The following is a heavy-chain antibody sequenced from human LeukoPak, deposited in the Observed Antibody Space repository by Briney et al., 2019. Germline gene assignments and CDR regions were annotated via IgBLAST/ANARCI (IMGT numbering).Heavy chain of an antibody. CDR3: ARARLITMIVVVQDAFDI. Sequence: ASVKVSCKASGYTFTSYGISWVRQAPGQGLEWMGWISAYNGNTNYAQKLQGRVTMTTDTSTSTAYMELRSLRSDDTAVYYCARARLITMIVVVQDAFDIWGQGTMVTVSS. J-gene: IGHJ3*02. CDR2: ISAYNGNT. CDR1: GYTFTSYG. V-gene: IGHV1-18*01. D-gene: IGHD3-22*01.